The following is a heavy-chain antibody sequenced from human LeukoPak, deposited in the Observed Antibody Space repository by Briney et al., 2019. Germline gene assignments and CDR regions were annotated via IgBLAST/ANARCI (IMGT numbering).Heavy chain of an antibody. Sequence: GGSLRLSCAASGFTFNIYWMHWVRQAPGKGLVWVSLISSDGSITSYADSVKGRFTISRDNAKNTVYLQMNSLRVEDTAVYYCARRVGSSESSYYFDYWGQGTLVTVSS. CDR1: GFTFNIYW. V-gene: IGHV3-74*01. CDR3: ARRVGSSESSYYFDY. CDR2: ISSDGSIT. D-gene: IGHD3-22*01. J-gene: IGHJ4*02.